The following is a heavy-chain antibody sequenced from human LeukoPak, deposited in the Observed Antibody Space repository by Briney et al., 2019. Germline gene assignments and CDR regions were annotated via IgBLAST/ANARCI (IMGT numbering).Heavy chain of an antibody. V-gene: IGHV1-18*01. Sequence: ASVKVSCKASGYTFTSYGISWVRQAPGQGLEWMGWISAYNGNTNYAQKLQGRVTMTTDTSTSTAYMELSSLRSEDTAVYYCARGSYYGSSSALFDYWGQGTLVTVSS. CDR2: ISAYNGNT. J-gene: IGHJ4*02. CDR1: GYTFTSYG. CDR3: ARGSYYGSSSALFDY. D-gene: IGHD3-10*01.